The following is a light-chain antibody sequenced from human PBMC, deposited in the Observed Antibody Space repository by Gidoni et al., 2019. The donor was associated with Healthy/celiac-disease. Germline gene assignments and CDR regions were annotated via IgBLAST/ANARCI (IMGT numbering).Light chain of an antibody. CDR1: QGISSW. CDR3: QQYNSYPLT. Sequence: DIPMTPSPSSLSASVGDRVTTTCRASQGISSWLAWYQQKPEKDPKSLIYAASSLQSGVPSRFSGSGSGTDFTRTISSLQPEDFATYYCQQYNSYPLTFGGGTKVEIK. CDR2: AAS. J-gene: IGKJ4*01. V-gene: IGKV1D-16*01.